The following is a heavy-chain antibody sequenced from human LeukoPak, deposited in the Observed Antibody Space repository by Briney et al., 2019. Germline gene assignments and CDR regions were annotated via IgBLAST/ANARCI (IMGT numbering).Heavy chain of an antibody. J-gene: IGHJ6*04. Sequence: SETLSLTCTVSGGSISSGSYYWSWIRQPAGKXXXXXXXXXTSGSTNYNPSLKSRVTISVDTSKNQFSLKLSSVTAADTAVYYCARDVGYCSSTSCYYYYYGMDVWGKGTTVTVSS. CDR3: ARDVGYCSSTSCYYYYYGMDV. CDR2: XXTSGST. CDR1: GGSISSGSYY. V-gene: IGHV4-61*02. D-gene: IGHD2-2*03.